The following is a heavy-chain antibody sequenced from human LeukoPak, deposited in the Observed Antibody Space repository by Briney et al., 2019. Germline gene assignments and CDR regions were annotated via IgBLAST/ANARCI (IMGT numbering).Heavy chain of an antibody. Sequence: GGSLRLSCAASGFTVSSNYMSWVRQASGKGLEWVSAISGSGGSTYYADSVKGRFTISRDNSKNTLYLQMNSLRAEDTAVYYCASRYYYGSGSWELLDYWGQGTLVTVSS. CDR1: GFTVSSNY. V-gene: IGHV3-23*01. D-gene: IGHD3-10*01. J-gene: IGHJ4*02. CDR3: ASRYYYGSGSWELLDY. CDR2: ISGSGGST.